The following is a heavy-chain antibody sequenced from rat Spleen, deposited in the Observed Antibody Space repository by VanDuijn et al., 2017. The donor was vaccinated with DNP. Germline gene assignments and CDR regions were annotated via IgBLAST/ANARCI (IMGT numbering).Heavy chain of an antibody. D-gene: IGHD4-1*01. J-gene: IGHJ3*01. CDR1: GFTFSNYD. V-gene: IGHV5S13*01. CDR3: ASGFGWFAY. CDR2: ISPSGGST. Sequence: EVQLVESGGGLVQPGRSLKLSCAASGFTFSNYDMAWVRQAPTKGLEWVASISPSGGSTYYRDSVKGRFTISRDHATNTLYLRLNSLRSEDTAIYYCASGFGWFAYWGQGTLVTVSS.